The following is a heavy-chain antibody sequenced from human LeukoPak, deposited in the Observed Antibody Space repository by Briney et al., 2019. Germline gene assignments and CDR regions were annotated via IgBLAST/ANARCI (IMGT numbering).Heavy chain of an antibody. CDR2: ISWNSGSI. J-gene: IGHJ4*02. V-gene: IGHV3-9*01. CDR3: AKDRIAARGGDLDY. Sequence: GRSLRLSCAASGFTFDDYAMHWVRQAPGKGLEWVSGISWNSGSIGYADSVKGRFTISRDNAKNSLYLQMNSLRAGDTALYYCAKDRIAARGGDLDYWGQGTLVTVSS. CDR1: GFTFDDYA. D-gene: IGHD6-6*01.